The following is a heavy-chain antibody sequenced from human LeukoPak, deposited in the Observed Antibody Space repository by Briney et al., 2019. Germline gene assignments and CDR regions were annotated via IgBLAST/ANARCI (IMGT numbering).Heavy chain of an antibody. V-gene: IGHV3-21*01. CDR1: GFTFNSFR. D-gene: IGHD6-13*01. Sequence: GGSLRLSCAASGFTFNSFRMNWVRQAPDKGLEWVSSISSSSNFIYYADSVRGRFTISRDNAKNSLYLQMNSLRAEDTAVYYCVREYSGWLAAAGAWGRGVLVTVSS. J-gene: IGHJ4*02. CDR3: VREYSGWLAAAGA. CDR2: ISSSSNFI.